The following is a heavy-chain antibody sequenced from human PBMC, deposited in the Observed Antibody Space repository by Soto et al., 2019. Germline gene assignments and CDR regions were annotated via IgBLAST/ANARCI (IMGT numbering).Heavy chain of an antibody. D-gene: IGHD3-3*01. CDR1: GFTFSSSA. J-gene: IGHJ6*02. CDR3: AKGPTIFGAVISFDYYYGMYV. CDR2: ISGSGAGT. V-gene: IGHV3-23*01. Sequence: HPGGSLRLSCTVSGFTFSSSAMSWVRQAPGRGLEWVSGISGSGAGTYYADSGKGRFTISRDNSKNTLYLQMSGLRPEDTAVYYCAKGPTIFGAVISFDYYYGMYVWGQGTPVTVSS.